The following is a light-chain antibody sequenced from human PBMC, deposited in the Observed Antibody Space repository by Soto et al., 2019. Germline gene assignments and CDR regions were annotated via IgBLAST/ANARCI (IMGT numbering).Light chain of an antibody. CDR3: QQGYKTRWT. Sequence: DIQMTQSPTSLSASVGDRVTISCRASQNIRSYLNWYQQIPGKAPNLLIYATSILQTGVPSRFSGSGSGTDFTLTINGLQPEDFATYYCQQGYKTRWTFGQGTKVYIK. J-gene: IGKJ1*01. CDR2: ATS. CDR1: QNIRSY. V-gene: IGKV1-39*01.